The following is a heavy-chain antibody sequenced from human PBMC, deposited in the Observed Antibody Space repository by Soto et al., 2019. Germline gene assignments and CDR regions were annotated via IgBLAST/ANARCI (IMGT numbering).Heavy chain of an antibody. V-gene: IGHV1-46*01. Sequence: GASVKVSCKASGYSFTSYFMHWVRQAPGQGLEWMGIINPNGGSTTYAQKFQGRLTMTRDTSTSTVYMELSSLRSEDTAVYYCARHIYCSGGSCYAAAEDYYYYGMDVWGQGTTVTVSS. CDR3: ARHIYCSGGSCYAAAEDYYYYGMDV. CDR2: INPNGGST. CDR1: GYSFTSYF. D-gene: IGHD2-15*01. J-gene: IGHJ6*02.